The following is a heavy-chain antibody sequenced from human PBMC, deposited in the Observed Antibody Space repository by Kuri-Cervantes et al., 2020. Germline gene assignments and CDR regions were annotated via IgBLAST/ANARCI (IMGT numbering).Heavy chain of an antibody. CDR3: AKDLHGSSGGWDAFDI. CDR1: GFTFSSYG. D-gene: IGHD6-13*01. CDR2: IRYDGSNK. J-gene: IGHJ3*02. Sequence: GESLKISCAASGFTFSSYGMHWVRQAPGKGLEWVAFIRYDGSNKYYADSVKGRFTISRDISKHTLYLQMNSLTAEDTALYYCAKDLHGSSGGWDAFDIWGQGTMVTVSS. V-gene: IGHV3-30*02.